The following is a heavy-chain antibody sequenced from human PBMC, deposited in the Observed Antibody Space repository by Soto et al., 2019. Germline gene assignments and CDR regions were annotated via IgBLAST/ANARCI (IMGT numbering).Heavy chain of an antibody. D-gene: IGHD3-3*01. CDR2: TYYRSKWYN. Sequence: PSQTLSLTCAISGDSVSSNSAAWNWIRQSPSRGLEWLGRTYYRSKWYNDYAVSVKSRITINPDTSKNQFSLQLNSVTPEDTAVYYCARGHRVRFSEWSPVGYYGMDVWGQGTTVTVSS. CDR1: GDSVSSNSAA. J-gene: IGHJ6*02. V-gene: IGHV6-1*01. CDR3: ARGHRVRFSEWSPVGYYGMDV.